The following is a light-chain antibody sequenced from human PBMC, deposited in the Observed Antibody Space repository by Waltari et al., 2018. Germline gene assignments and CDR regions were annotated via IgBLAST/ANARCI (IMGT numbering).Light chain of an antibody. CDR1: QSISRY. J-gene: IGKJ1*01. V-gene: IGKV3-20*01. CDR3: QNHERLPAT. CDR2: EAS. Sequence: IVLTQSPGTLSLSPGERATLSCSASQSISRYLVWYLQKPGQPPRLLIYEASSRATGIPDRFSGSGSVTDFSLTISRLEPEDFGVYYCQNHERLPATFGQGTRVEI.